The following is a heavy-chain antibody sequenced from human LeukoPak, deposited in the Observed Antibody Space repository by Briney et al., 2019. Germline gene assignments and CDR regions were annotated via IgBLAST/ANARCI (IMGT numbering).Heavy chain of an antibody. Sequence: TRGSLRLSCAASGFTFSSFWMGWVRQAPGKGLDWVANINQYGSEIHYVDSVQGRFTISRDNFKNSLYLQMNSLRAEDTAVYFCATGSDGGYWGQGTLVTVSS. V-gene: IGHV3-7*01. CDR3: ATGSDGGY. CDR2: INQYGSEI. J-gene: IGHJ4*02. CDR1: GFTFSSFW. D-gene: IGHD2-8*02.